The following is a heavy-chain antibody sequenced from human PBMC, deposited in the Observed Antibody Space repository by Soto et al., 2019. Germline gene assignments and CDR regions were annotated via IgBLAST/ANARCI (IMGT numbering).Heavy chain of an antibody. J-gene: IGHJ4*02. D-gene: IGHD5-12*01. V-gene: IGHV3-30*03. Sequence: GGSLRLSCAASGFTFSSYGMNWVRQAPGKGLEWVAVISYDGSNKYYADSVKGRFTISRDNSKNTLYLQMNSLRAEDTAVYYCARARWLHPFDYWGQGTLVTVSS. CDR3: ARARWLHPFDY. CDR1: GFTFSSYG. CDR2: ISYDGSNK.